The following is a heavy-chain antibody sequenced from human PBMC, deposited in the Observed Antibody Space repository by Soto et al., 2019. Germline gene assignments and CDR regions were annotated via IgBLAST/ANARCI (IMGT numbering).Heavy chain of an antibody. CDR1: GFTFSSYA. CDR3: AKCRSSSSPQRGFDY. D-gene: IGHD6-6*01. V-gene: IGHV3-23*01. J-gene: IGHJ4*02. Sequence: GGSLRLSCAASGFTFSSYAMSWVRQAPGKGLEWVSAISGSGGSTYYADSVKGRFTISRDNSKNRLYLQMKSLGAEDTAVYYCAKCRSSSSPQRGFDYWGQGTLVTVSS. CDR2: ISGSGGST.